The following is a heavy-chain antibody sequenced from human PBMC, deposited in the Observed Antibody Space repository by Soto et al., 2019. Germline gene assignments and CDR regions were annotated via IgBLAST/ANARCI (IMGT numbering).Heavy chain of an antibody. CDR1: GGTFSSYA. Sequence: QVQLVQSGAEVKKPGSSVKVSCKASGGTFSSYAISWVRQAPGQGLEWMGGIIPIFGTANYAQKFQGRVTITADKSTSTASMELSSLRSEDTAVYYCARAGQGGRQQLVPFDYWGQGTLVTVSS. D-gene: IGHD6-13*01. V-gene: IGHV1-69*06. CDR2: IIPIFGTA. J-gene: IGHJ4*02. CDR3: ARAGQGGRQQLVPFDY.